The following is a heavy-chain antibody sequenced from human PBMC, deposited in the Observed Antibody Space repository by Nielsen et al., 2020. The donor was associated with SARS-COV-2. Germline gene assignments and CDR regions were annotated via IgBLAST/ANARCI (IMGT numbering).Heavy chain of an antibody. D-gene: IGHD3-10*01. J-gene: IGHJ6*02. CDR3: AKVRGSGYYYGMDV. Sequence: GGSLRLSCAASGFTLDDYAMHWVRQAPGKGLEWVSGISWNSGSIGYADSVKGRFTISRDNAKNSLYLQMNSLRAEDTALYYCAKVRGSGYYYGMDVWGQGTTVTVSS. CDR1: GFTLDDYA. V-gene: IGHV3-9*01. CDR2: ISWNSGSI.